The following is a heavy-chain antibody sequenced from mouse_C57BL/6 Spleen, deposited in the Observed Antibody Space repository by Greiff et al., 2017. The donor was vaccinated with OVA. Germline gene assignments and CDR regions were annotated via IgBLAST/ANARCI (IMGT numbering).Heavy chain of an antibody. Sequence: EVQLVESGGGLVKPGGSLKLSCAASGFTFSDYGMHWVRQAPEKGLEWVAYISSGSSTIYYADTVKGRFTISRDNAKNTLFLQMTSLRSEDTAMYYCARERSSYWYFDVWGTGTTVTVSS. CDR2: ISSGSSTI. V-gene: IGHV5-17*01. J-gene: IGHJ1*03. CDR3: ARERSSYWYFDV. CDR1: GFTFSDYG. D-gene: IGHD1-1*01.